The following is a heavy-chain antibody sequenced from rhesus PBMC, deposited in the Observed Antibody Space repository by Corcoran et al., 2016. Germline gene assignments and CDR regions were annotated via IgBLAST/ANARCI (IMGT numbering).Heavy chain of an antibody. CDR3: AGEENTVLVVVAMEGYYFDY. CDR2: IYGCSGST. D-gene: IGHD2-21*01. CDR1: GYSISSGYG. J-gene: IGHJ4*01. V-gene: IGHV4-127*01. Sequence: QVQLQESGPGLVKPSETLSLTCAVSGYSISSGYGCGWIRQPPGKGLEWIGQIYGCSGSTYYNPPLKSRVTVSKDTSKNQCSLKLSSVTAADTAVYYCAGEENTVLVVVAMEGYYFDYWGQGVLVTVSS.